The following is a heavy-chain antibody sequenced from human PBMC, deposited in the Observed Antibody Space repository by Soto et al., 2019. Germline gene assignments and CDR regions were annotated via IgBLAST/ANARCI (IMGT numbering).Heavy chain of an antibody. CDR1: GYSFTSYW. J-gene: IGHJ6*02. D-gene: IGHD6-19*01. CDR2: IYPGASDT. CDR3: ERQDSSGYYYYGIDV. Sequence: GESLKISCKGSGYSFTSYWIGWVRQMPGKGLEWMGIIYPGASDTRYSPSFQGQVTISADKSISTAYLQWSSLKASDTAMYYCERQDSSGYYYYGIDVWGQGTTVNVSS. V-gene: IGHV5-51*01.